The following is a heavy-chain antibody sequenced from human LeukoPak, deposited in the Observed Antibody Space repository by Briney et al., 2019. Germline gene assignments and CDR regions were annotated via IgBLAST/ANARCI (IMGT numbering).Heavy chain of an antibody. J-gene: IGHJ3*02. CDR2: IYYSGST. V-gene: IGHV4-59*08. D-gene: IGHD6-19*01. CDR3: ANFIAVAGTMDAFDI. CDR1: GGSISSYY. Sequence: SETLSLTCTVSGGSISSYYWSWIRQPPGKGLEWIGYIYYSGSTNYNPSLKSRVTISVDTSKNQFSLKLSSVTAADTAVYYCANFIAVAGTMDAFDIWGQGTMVTVSS.